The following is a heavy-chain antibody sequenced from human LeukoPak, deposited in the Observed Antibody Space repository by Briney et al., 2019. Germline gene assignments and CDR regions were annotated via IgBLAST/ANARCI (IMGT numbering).Heavy chain of an antibody. CDR1: GFTFSSYS. CDR3: ARDPGWLGVDY. CDR2: ISSSSSTI. V-gene: IGHV3-48*01. D-gene: IGHD6-19*01. J-gene: IGHJ4*02. Sequence: EGSLRLSCAASGFTFSSYSMNWVRQAPGKGLEWVSYISSSSSTIYYADSVKGRFTISRDNAKNSLYLQMNSLRAEDTAVYYCARDPGWLGVDYWGQGTLVTVSS.